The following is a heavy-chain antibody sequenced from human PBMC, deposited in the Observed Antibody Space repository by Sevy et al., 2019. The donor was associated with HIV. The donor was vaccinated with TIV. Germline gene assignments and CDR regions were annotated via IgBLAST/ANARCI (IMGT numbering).Heavy chain of an antibody. V-gene: IGHV3-21*01. CDR1: GFTFSSYS. CDR3: AGGGEYYDSSGITDY. CDR2: ISSSSSYI. Sequence: GGSLRLSCAASGFTFSSYSMNWVRQAPGKGLEWVSSISSSSSYIYYADSVKGRFTISRDNAENSLYLQMNSLGAEDTAVYYCAGGGEYYDSSGITDYWGQGTLVTVSS. J-gene: IGHJ4*02. D-gene: IGHD3-22*01.